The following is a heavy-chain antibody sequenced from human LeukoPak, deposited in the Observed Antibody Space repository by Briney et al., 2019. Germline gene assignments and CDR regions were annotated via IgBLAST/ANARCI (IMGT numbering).Heavy chain of an antibody. V-gene: IGHV1-8*01. CDR1: GYTFTSYD. Sequence: GASVKVSCKASGYTFTSYDINWVRQATGQGLEWMGWMNPNSGHTGYAQKFQGRVTMTRNTSITTAYMELSSLRPEDTAVYYCAKGGRGSGFFSRWKYYFDYWGQGTLVTVSS. D-gene: IGHD6-19*01. J-gene: IGHJ4*02. CDR3: AKGGRGSGFFSRWKYYFDY. CDR2: MNPNSGHT.